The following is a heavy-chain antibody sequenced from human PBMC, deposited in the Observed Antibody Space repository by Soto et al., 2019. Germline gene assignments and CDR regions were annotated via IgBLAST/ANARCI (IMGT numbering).Heavy chain of an antibody. Sequence: PSETLSLTCAVSGGSISSSNWWSWVRQPPGKGLEWIGEIYHSGSTNYNPSLKSRVTISVDKSKNQFSLKLSSVIAADTAVYYCARVSGSYYYGMDVWGHGTTVTVSS. CDR3: ARVSGSYYYGMDV. D-gene: IGHD1-26*01. J-gene: IGHJ6*02. CDR2: IYHSGST. V-gene: IGHV4-4*02. CDR1: GGSISSSNW.